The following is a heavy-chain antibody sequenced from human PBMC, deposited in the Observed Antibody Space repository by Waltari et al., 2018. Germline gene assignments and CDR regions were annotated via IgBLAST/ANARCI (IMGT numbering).Heavy chain of an antibody. D-gene: IGHD3-3*01. J-gene: IGHJ6*02. CDR2: IKQDGSEK. V-gene: IGHV3-7*01. CDR1: GFTFSSYW. Sequence: EVQLVESGGGLVQPGGSLRLSCAASGFTFSSYWMSWVRQAPGKGLEWVANIKQDGSEKYYVDSVKGRFTISRDNAKNSLYLQMNSLRAEDTAVYYCAREQVNYDFWSGYYRTYGMDVWGQGTTVTVSS. CDR3: AREQVNYDFWSGYYRTYGMDV.